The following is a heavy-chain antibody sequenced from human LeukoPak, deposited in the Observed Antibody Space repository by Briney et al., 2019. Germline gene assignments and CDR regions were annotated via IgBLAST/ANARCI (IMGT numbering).Heavy chain of an antibody. Sequence: SETLSLTCTVSGGSISSYYWSWIRQPPGKGLKWIGYIYYSGSTNYNPSLKSRVTISVDTSKNQFSLKLSSVTAADTAVYYCARGSLDYYDSSGLDYWGPGTLVTVSS. D-gene: IGHD3-22*01. CDR2: IYYSGST. V-gene: IGHV4-59*01. CDR1: GGSISSYY. J-gene: IGHJ4*02. CDR3: ARGSLDYYDSSGLDY.